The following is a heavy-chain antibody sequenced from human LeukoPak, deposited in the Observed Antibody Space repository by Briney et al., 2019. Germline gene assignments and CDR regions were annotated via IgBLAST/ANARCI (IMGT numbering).Heavy chain of an antibody. V-gene: IGHV4-59*01. CDR1: GGSISSYY. D-gene: IGHD2-15*01. CDR3: ARSITAYCSGGSCYPYFDY. CDR2: IYYSGST. Sequence: SETLSLTCTVSGGSISSYYWSWIRQPPGKGLEWIGYIYYSGSTNYNPSLKSRVAIPVGTSKNQFSLKLSSVTAADTAVYYCARSITAYCSGGSCYPYFDYWGQGTLVTVSS. J-gene: IGHJ4*02.